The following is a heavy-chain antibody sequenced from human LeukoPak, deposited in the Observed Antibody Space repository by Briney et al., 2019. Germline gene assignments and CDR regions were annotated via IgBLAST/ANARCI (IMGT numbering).Heavy chain of an antibody. D-gene: IGHD2-15*01. CDR3: ARRAGSYSHSYDY. CDR1: GFTVSSNY. J-gene: IGHJ4*02. CDR2: IYSGGST. V-gene: IGHV3-53*01. Sequence: GGSLRLSCAASGFTVSSNYMSWVRQAPGKGLEWVSVIYSGGSTYYADSVKGRFTISKDNSKNTQYLQMNSLRAEDTAVYYCARRAGSYSHSYDYWGQGTLVTVSS.